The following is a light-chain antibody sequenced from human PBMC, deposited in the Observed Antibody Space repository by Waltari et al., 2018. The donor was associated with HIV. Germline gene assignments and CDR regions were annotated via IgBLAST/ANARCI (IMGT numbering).Light chain of an antibody. V-gene: IGLV1-44*01. Sequence: QSVLTQPPSTSGTPGQRVTISCSGSTSNIGSNAVTWYQQPPGTAPKLVIYSNNQRPPGVPDRFTGSKSGTSASLAISGLQSEDEADYYCAAWDDSLNGNVIFGGGTKLTVL. CDR3: AAWDDSLNGNVI. CDR1: TSNIGSNA. CDR2: SNN. J-gene: IGLJ2*01.